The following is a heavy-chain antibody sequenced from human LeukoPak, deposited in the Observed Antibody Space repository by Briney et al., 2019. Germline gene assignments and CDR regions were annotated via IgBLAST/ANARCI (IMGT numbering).Heavy chain of an antibody. CDR2: ISWNSGSI. CDR1: GFNFDDYA. Sequence: GRSLGLSCAASGFNFDDYAMHWVRQAPGKSLEWVSGISWNSGSIGYADSVKGRFTISRDKAKNSLYLQMNSLRAEDTALYYCAKDTSDYGDFYNWFDPWGQGTLVTVSS. CDR3: AKDTSDYGDFYNWFDP. J-gene: IGHJ5*02. D-gene: IGHD4-17*01. V-gene: IGHV3-9*01.